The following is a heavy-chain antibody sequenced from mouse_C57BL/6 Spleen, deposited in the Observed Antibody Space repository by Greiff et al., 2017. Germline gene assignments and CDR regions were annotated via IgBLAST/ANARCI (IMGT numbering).Heavy chain of an antibody. CDR2: ILPGSGST. CDR1: GYTFTGYW. CDR3: ARRELYYASFAY. V-gene: IGHV1-9*01. Sequence: QVQLQQPGAELVRPGSSVKLSCKATGYTFTGYWIEWVKQRPGHGLEWIGEILPGSGSTTYNEKFKGKATFTADTSSNAAYMQLSSLTTEDSASYYCARRELYYASFAYWGQGTLVTVSA. D-gene: IGHD1-1*01. J-gene: IGHJ3*01.